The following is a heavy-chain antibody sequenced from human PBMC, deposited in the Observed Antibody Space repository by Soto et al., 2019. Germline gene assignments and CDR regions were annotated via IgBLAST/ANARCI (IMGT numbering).Heavy chain of an antibody. J-gene: IGHJ4*02. Sequence: QVQLVQSGAEVKKPGASVKVSCQASGYTFNTDGMSWVRQAPGHGLHWMGGMSTYNGNTKYAERLQGRVTMTTDTTKRTAYMEVRNLRSDDTAVYYCARGPTDDSDICGNYFLDYWGQGTLVTVSS. CDR1: GYTFNTDG. D-gene: IGHD3-22*01. CDR2: MSTYNGNT. V-gene: IGHV1-18*01. CDR3: ARGPTDDSDICGNYFLDY.